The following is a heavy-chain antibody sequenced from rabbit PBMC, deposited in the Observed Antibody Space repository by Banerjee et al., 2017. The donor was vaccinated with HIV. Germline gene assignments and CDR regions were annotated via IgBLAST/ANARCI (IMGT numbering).Heavy chain of an antibody. J-gene: IGHJ4*01. CDR1: GFSFSNKYV. CDR3: ARDAGYAGSNL. Sequence: QEQLEESGGDLVKPEGSLTLTCTASGFSFSNKYVMCWVRQAPGKGLEWIACIYAGSGSTYYASWAKGRFTISKTSSTTVTLQMTSLTAADTATYFCARDAGYAGSNLWGQGTLVTVS. D-gene: IGHD4-2*01. V-gene: IGHV1S45*01. CDR2: IYAGSGST.